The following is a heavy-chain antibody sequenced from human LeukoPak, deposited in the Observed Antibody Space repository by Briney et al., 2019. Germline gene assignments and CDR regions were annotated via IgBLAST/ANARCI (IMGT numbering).Heavy chain of an antibody. D-gene: IGHD2-2*01. J-gene: IGHJ6*03. CDR2: IIPIFGTA. V-gene: IGHV1-69*05. CDR1: GGTFSSYA. Sequence: SVKVSCKASGGTFSSYAISWVRQAPGQGLEWMGGIIPIFGTANYAQKFQGRVTITTDESTSTAYMELSSLRSEDTAVYYCARVMSKVPAAIGYMDVWGKGTTVTVSS. CDR3: ARVMSKVPAAIGYMDV.